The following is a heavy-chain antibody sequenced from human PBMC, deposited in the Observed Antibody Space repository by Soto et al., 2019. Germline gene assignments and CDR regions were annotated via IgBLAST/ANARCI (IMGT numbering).Heavy chain of an antibody. CDR3: ARARDYYDSSGYSLGAFDI. V-gene: IGHV3-7*04. CDR2: IKQDGSEK. J-gene: IGHJ3*02. D-gene: IGHD3-22*01. Sequence: GGSLRLSCAASGFTFSSYWMSWVRQAPGKGLEWVANIKQDGSEKYYVDSVKGRFTISRDNAKNSLYLQMNSLRAEDTAVYYCARARDYYDSSGYSLGAFDIWGQGTMVTV. CDR1: GFTFSSYW.